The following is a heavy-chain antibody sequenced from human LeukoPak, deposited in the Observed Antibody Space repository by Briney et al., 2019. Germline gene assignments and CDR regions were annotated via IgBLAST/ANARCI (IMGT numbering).Heavy chain of an antibody. J-gene: IGHJ4*02. CDR3: VRGHSSSCNYFEY. CDR1: VFTFSSYA. D-gene: IGHD6-6*01. V-gene: IGHV3-64D*09. Sequence: GGSLRLSCSASVFTFSSYAMHWVRQAPGKGLEYVSGISGNGGSTNYEDSVKGRFTISRDNSKNTLYLQMSSLRAEDTAVYYCVRGHSSSCNYFEYWGQGSLVTVSS. CDR2: ISGNGGST.